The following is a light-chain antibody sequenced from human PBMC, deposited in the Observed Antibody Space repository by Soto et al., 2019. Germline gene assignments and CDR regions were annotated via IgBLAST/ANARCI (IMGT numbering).Light chain of an antibody. CDR2: KAS. J-gene: IGKJ1*01. CDR3: QQYNSDWT. CDR1: QSISSW. V-gene: IGKV1-5*03. Sequence: DIQMTQSPSTLSASVGDRVTITCRASQSISSWLAWYQQKPGKAPKLLIYKASSLESGVPSRFSGSGSGTEFTLTISSLQPDDFATYYCQQYNSDWTSGQGTKVEIK.